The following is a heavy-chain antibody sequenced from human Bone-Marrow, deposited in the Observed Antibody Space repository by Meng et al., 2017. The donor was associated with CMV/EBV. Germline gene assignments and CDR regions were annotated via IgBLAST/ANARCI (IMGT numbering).Heavy chain of an antibody. CDR1: GYTFTSYY. Sequence: ASVKVSCKASGYTFTSYYMYWVRQAPGQGLEWMGIINPSGGSTSYAQKFQGRVTMTRDTSTSTVYMELSSLRSEDTAVYYCASLGVTGTGDYWGQGTLVTVSS. J-gene: IGHJ4*02. D-gene: IGHD3-16*01. CDR2: INPSGGST. V-gene: IGHV1-46*01. CDR3: ASLGVTGTGDY.